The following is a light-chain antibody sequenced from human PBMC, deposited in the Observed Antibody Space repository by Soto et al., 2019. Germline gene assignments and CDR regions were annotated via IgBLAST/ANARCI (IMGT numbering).Light chain of an antibody. CDR3: KQYNNWPS. CDR2: GAS. Sequence: EIVMTQAPATLSVSPGERATLSCRASQSVSSNLAWYQQKPGQAPRILIYGASTRATGIQARFSGSGSGTEFTLTIRSLQSEDFAVYYCKQYNNWPSCGQGTKVDIK. J-gene: IGKJ1*01. CDR1: QSVSSN. V-gene: IGKV3-15*01.